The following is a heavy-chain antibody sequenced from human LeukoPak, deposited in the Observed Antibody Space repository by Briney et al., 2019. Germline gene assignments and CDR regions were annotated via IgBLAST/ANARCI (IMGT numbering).Heavy chain of an antibody. Sequence: ASVKVSCKASGYTFTSYYMHWVRQAPGQGLEWMGIINPSGGSTSYAQKFQGRVTMTRDTSTSTVYMELSNLRSEDTAVYYCARDSTPYCSSTSCYSVDPWGQGTLVTVSS. D-gene: IGHD2-2*01. V-gene: IGHV1-46*03. J-gene: IGHJ5*02. CDR1: GYTFTSYY. CDR2: INPSGGST. CDR3: ARDSTPYCSSTSCYSVDP.